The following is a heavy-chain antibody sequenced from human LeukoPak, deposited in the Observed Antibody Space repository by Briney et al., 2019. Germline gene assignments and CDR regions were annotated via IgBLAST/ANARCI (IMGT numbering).Heavy chain of an antibody. D-gene: IGHD2-21*01. Sequence: PGGSLRLSCAASGFTFSTYDMHWVRQVSGKGLEWFSSIGTIGDTFYPGSVKGRFTISRENAKNSLYLQMNGLRAGDTAVYYCARATVIGNAPVPGYMDVWGKGTTVTVSS. V-gene: IGHV3-13*01. J-gene: IGHJ6*03. CDR3: ARATVIGNAPVPGYMDV. CDR2: IGTIGDT. CDR1: GFTFSTYD.